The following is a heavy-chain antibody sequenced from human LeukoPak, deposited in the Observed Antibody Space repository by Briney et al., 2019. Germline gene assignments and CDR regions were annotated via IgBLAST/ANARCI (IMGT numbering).Heavy chain of an antibody. Sequence: PGGSLRLSCAASGFTFSSYWMSWVRQAPGKGLEWVANIKQDGSEEYYVDSVKGRFTISRDNAKNSLYLQMNSLRVEDTAVYYCARVVAATYFDYWGQGTLVTVSS. V-gene: IGHV3-7*04. CDR3: ARVVAATYFDY. CDR2: IKQDGSEE. CDR1: GFTFSSYW. D-gene: IGHD2-15*01. J-gene: IGHJ4*02.